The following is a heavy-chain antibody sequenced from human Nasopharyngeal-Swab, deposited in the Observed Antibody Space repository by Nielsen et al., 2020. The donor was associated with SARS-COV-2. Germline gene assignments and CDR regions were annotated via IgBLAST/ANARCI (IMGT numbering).Heavy chain of an antibody. J-gene: IGHJ1*01. D-gene: IGHD3-10*01. CDR3: TTDRSLLWFGELWGEYFQH. V-gene: IGHV3-15*01. CDR2: IKSKTDGGTT. Sequence: WIRQPPGKGLEWVGRIKSKTDGGTTDYAAPMKGRFTISRDDSKNTLYLQMNSLKTEDTAVYYCTTDRSLLWFGELWGEYFQHWGQGTLVTVSS.